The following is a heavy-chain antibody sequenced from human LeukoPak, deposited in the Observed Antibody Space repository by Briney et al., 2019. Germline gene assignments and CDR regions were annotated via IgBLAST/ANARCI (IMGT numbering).Heavy chain of an antibody. J-gene: IGHJ4*02. V-gene: IGHV3-64D*09. D-gene: IGHD4-23*01. CDR3: VTRMTTVVSPGY. CDR2: ISSNGITT. Sequence: GGSLRLSCSASGLTLSSYALNWVRQAPGKGLEYVSAISSNGITTYYADSVKGRFTISRDNSENTLYLQMSSLRAEDTAVYYCVTRMTTVVSPGYWGQGTLVTVSS. CDR1: GLTLSSYA.